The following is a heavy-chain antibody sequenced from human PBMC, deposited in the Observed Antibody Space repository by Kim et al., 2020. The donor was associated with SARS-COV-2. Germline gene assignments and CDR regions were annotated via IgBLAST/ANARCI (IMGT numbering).Heavy chain of an antibody. CDR1: GGSISSYY. V-gene: IGHV4-59*13. J-gene: IGHJ4*02. CDR3: TRGVFWRGTDF. D-gene: IGHD3-9*01. Sequence: SETLSLTCTVSGGSISSYYWSWIRQPPGKGLEWIGYIYYSGNTKYNPSLKSRVTISVDTSKNQFSLKLSSVTAADTAVYYCTRGVFWRGTDFWGQGTLVTVSS. CDR2: IYYSGNT.